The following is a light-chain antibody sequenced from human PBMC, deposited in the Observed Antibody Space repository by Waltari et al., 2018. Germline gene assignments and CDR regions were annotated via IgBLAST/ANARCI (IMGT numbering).Light chain of an antibody. J-gene: IGKJ1*01. CDR1: QSISSW. Sequence: DIQMTQPPYTLSASVGDRVTITCRASQSISSWLAWYQQKPGKAPKLLIYRASSLASGVPSRFSGSGSGTEFTLTISSLQPDDFATYYCQQYNSYRTFGQGTKVEIK. V-gene: IGKV1-5*03. CDR2: RAS. CDR3: QQYNSYRT.